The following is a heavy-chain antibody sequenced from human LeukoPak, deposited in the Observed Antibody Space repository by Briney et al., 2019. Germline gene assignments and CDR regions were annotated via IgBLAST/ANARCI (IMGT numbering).Heavy chain of an antibody. V-gene: IGHV3-30*02. Sequence: GGSLRLSCAASGFTFSSFGMHWVRQAPGKGLEWVAFIRYDGSNKYYADSVKGRFTISRGNSKNTLYLQVNSLRAEDTAVYYCAKDPPRFGESIVQNWFDPWGQGTLVTVSS. CDR3: AKDPPRFGESIVQNWFDP. CDR1: GFTFSSFG. D-gene: IGHD3-16*01. J-gene: IGHJ5*02. CDR2: IRYDGSNK.